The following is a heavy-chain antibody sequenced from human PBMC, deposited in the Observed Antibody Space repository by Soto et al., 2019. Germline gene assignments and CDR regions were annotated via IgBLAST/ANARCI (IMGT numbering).Heavy chain of an antibody. CDR1: GGSIRDDRYY. D-gene: IGHD2-2*01. V-gene: IGHV4-39*01. Sequence: QLQLQESGPGLVKPSETLSLTCTVSGGSIRDDRYYWGWIRQSPGKGLEWIGSIYYSGTSSYNPSLKSRVTMSVDTSKKQLSLRLSSVTAADTAVYYCARLHCDSPNCVPLDPWGQGTLVIVSS. J-gene: IGHJ5*02. CDR3: ARLHCDSPNCVPLDP. CDR2: IYYSGTS.